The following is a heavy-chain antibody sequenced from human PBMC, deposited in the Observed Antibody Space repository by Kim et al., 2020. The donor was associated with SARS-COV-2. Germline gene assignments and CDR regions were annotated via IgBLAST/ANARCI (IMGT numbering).Heavy chain of an antibody. D-gene: IGHD3-9*01. Sequence: SVKVSCKASGGTFSSYAISWVRQAPGQGLEWMGRIIPILGIANYAQKFQGRVTITADKSTSTAYMELSSLRSEDTAVYYCARALEPNVLRYFDWFHSPSVPYHYYYYGMDVWGQGTTVTVSS. CDR2: IIPILGIA. CDR3: ARALEPNVLRYFDWFHSPSVPYHYYYYGMDV. V-gene: IGHV1-69*04. CDR1: GGTFSSYA. J-gene: IGHJ6*02.